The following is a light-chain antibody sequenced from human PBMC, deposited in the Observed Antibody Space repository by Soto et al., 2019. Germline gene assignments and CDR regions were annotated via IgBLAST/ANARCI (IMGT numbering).Light chain of an antibody. CDR1: SSNIGANYD. V-gene: IGLV1-40*01. CDR2: GNI. CDR3: QSYDNILSAPL. Sequence: QSVLTQPPSVSGAPGQRVTISCTGSSSNIGANYDVHWYQHPPGRAPKLLMFGNINRPSGVPDRFTGSKSDTSASLAITGLQPEDEADYYCQSYDNILSAPLFGGGTKLTVL. J-gene: IGLJ2*01.